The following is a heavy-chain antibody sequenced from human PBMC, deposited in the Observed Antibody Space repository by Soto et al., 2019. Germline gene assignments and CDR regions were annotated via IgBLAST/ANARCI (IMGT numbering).Heavy chain of an antibody. V-gene: IGHV3-23*01. CDR2: LSGSGRRT. J-gene: IGHJ6*03. CDR1: GLTFSSYA. D-gene: IGHD2-2*01. CDR3: AKDKRCSGTSCYEVYYYMDV. Sequence: GGSLRLSCAASGLTFSSYAMGWFRQAPGKGLEWVSSLSGSGRRTYYADSVKGRFTISRDNSNNTVFLQMNSLRAEDTAVYYCAKDKRCSGTSCYEVYYYMDVGGKGTTVTVSS.